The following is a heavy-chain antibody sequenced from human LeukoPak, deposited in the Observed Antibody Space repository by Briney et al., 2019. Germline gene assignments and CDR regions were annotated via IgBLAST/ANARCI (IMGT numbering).Heavy chain of an antibody. D-gene: IGHD6-6*01. CDR2: IYTSGST. CDR1: GGSISSGSYY. J-gene: IGHJ3*02. Sequence: KPSQTLSLTCTVSGGSISSGSYYWSWIRQPAGKGLEWIGRIYTSGSTNYNPSLKSRVTISVDTSKNQFSLKLSSVIAADTAVYYCAGLPRGLILAARRDAFDIWGQGTMVTVSS. CDR3: AGLPRGLILAARRDAFDI. V-gene: IGHV4-61*02.